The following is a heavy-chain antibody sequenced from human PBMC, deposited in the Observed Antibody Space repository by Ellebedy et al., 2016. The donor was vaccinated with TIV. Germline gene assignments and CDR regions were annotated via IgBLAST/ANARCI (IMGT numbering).Heavy chain of an antibody. CDR2: IYYSGST. D-gene: IGHD1-26*01. J-gene: IGHJ6*03. CDR1: GGSISSYY. Sequence: SETLSLTXTVSGGSISSYYWSWIRQPPGKGLEWIGYIYYSGSTNYNPSLKSRVTISVDTSKNQFSLKLSSVTAADTAVYYCAREGSGSYYQYYYMDVWGKGTTVTVSS. V-gene: IGHV4-59*01. CDR3: AREGSGSYYQYYYMDV.